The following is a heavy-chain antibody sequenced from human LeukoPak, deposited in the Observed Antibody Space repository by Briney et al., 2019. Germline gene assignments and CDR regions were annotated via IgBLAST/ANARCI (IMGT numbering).Heavy chain of an antibody. CDR2: IYYSGST. D-gene: IGHD4-11*01. CDR1: XGSISSYY. Sequence: CXXSXGSISSYYWSWIRQPPGKGLEWIGYIYYSGSTNYNPSLKRRVTISVDTSKNQFSLKLSSVTAADTAVYYCEXAXXXVXXVIXDXXXXXDVWGXXTXVTVSS. J-gene: IGHJ6*04. V-gene: IGHV4-59*01. CDR3: EXAXXXVXXVIXDXXXXXDV.